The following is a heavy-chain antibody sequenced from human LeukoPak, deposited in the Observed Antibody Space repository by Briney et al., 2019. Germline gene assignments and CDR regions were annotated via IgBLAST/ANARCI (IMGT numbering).Heavy chain of an antibody. Sequence: ASVKVSCKASGYTFTSYYTHWVRQAPGQGLEWMGIINPSGGSTSYAQKFQGRVTMTRDMSTSTVYMELSSLRSEDTAAYYCARTYYDFWSGYYRDPYFDYWGQGTLVTDSS. J-gene: IGHJ4*02. V-gene: IGHV1-46*01. CDR3: ARTYYDFWSGYYRDPYFDY. D-gene: IGHD3-3*01. CDR2: INPSGGST. CDR1: GYTFTSYY.